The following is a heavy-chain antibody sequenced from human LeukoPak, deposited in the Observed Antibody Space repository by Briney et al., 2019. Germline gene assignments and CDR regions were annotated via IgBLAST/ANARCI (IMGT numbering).Heavy chain of an antibody. CDR3: ARITYYYDSSGYYYYYYYMDV. D-gene: IGHD3-22*01. J-gene: IGHJ6*03. CDR2: IYPGDSDT. Sequence: GESLKISCKGSGYSFTSYWIGWVRQMPGKGLEWMGIIYPGDSDTRYSPAFQGQVTISADKSISTAYLQWRSLKASATAMYYCARITYYYDSSGYYYYYYYMDVWGKGTTVTVSS. V-gene: IGHV5-51*01. CDR1: GYSFTSYW.